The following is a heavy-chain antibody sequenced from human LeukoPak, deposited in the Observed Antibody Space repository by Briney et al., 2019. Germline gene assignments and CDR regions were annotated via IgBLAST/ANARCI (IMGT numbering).Heavy chain of an antibody. J-gene: IGHJ6*02. CDR2: IYYSGSST. CDR3: ARTSRHFYGSGTNLTPWPAGMDV. V-gene: IGHV4-59*01. Sequence: EPSETLSLTCTVSGGSMSGFFWTWIRQPPGRELEWIGSIYYSGSSTKYNPSLKSRVTISVDTSKSQFSLNLNSATAADTAVYYCARTSRHFYGSGTNLTPWPAGMDVWGQGTTVTVSS. D-gene: IGHD3-10*01. CDR1: GGSMSGFF.